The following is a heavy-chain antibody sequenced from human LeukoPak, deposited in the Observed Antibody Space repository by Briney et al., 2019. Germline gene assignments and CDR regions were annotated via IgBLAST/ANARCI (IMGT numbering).Heavy chain of an antibody. CDR3: TSDGGH. J-gene: IGHJ4*02. Sequence: SWVRQAPGKGLEWVGFIRSKAYGGTTEYAASVKGRFTISRDDSKSIAYLQMNSLKTEDTAVYYCTSDGGHWGQGTLVTVSS. CDR2: IRSKAYGGTT. V-gene: IGHV3-49*02. D-gene: IGHD3-3*01.